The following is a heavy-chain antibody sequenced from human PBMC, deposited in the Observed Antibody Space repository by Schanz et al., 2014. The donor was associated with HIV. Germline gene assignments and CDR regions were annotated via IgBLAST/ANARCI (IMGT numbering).Heavy chain of an antibody. D-gene: IGHD2-2*01. CDR2: INPNTGGT. Sequence: QVQLVQSGAEVKKPGASVKVSCKASGYTFTGYYIHWVRQAPGQGLEWMGWINPNTGGTNFAQKFLGRVTMTRDSSISTAYMELTRLTSDDTAVYYCARSRFQLQWFDSWGQGTLVTVSS. CDR1: GYTFTGYY. J-gene: IGHJ5*01. CDR3: ARSRFQLQWFDS. V-gene: IGHV1-2*02.